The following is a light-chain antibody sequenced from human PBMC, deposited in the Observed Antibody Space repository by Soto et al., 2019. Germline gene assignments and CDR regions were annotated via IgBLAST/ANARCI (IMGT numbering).Light chain of an antibody. CDR3: QRLSHA. J-gene: IGKJ4*01. CDR2: KAS. Sequence: IHSTQSPSSLSGSVGDRVTITCRASQTISSWLAWYQQKPGKAPKLLIYKASTLKSGVPSRFSGSGSGTDFTLTISSLQPEDFATYYCQRLSHAFGGGTKVDNK. CDR1: QTISSW. V-gene: IGKV1-5*03.